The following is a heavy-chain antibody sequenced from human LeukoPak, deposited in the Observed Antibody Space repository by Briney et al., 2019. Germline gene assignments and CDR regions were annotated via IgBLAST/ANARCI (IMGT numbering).Heavy chain of an antibody. CDR1: GGSISGYY. D-gene: IGHD3-9*01. V-gene: IGHV4-34*01. J-gene: IGHJ4*02. CDR3: TRGNILSGYCFDF. CDR2: IHYTGPT. Sequence: SETLSLTCAVYGGSISGYYWSWIRQPPGKGLEWVGEIHYTGPTSYNPSLKSRATISIETSKNQVSLRLSSVTAADTAVYYCTRGNILSGYCFDFWGQGALVTVSS.